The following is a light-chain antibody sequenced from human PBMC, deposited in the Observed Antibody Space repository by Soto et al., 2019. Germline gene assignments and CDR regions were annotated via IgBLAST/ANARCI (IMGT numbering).Light chain of an antibody. J-gene: IGLJ1*01. CDR3: YSYAGAYTFV. CDR1: SSDVGVYKY. Sequence: QSALIQPRSVSGSPGQSVTISCTGTSSDVGVYKYVSWYRQHPGKAPKLMIYDVITRPSGVPDRFSGSKSGNTASLTISGLQAGDEADYYCYSYAGAYTFVFGTGTKLTVL. CDR2: DVI. V-gene: IGLV2-11*01.